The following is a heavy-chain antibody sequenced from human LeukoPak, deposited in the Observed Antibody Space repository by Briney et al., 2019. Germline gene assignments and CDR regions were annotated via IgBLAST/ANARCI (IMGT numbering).Heavy chain of an antibody. CDR1: GFTFSDYY. Sequence: GGSLRLSCAASGFTFSDYYMSWIRQAPGKGLEWVSYISSSGSTIYYADSVKGRFTISRDNAKNSLYLQMNSLRAEDTAVYYCARVGGHSVPARETASRYVDVWGKGTSVTVSS. CDR3: ARVGGHSVPARETASRYVDV. CDR2: ISSSGSTI. V-gene: IGHV3-11*01. J-gene: IGHJ6*03. D-gene: IGHD5/OR15-5a*01.